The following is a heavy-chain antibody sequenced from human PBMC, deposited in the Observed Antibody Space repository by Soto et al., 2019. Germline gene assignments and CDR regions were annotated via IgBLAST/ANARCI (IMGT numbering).Heavy chain of an antibody. D-gene: IGHD1-1*01. CDR3: ASQLSDY. J-gene: IGHJ4*02. CDR1: GFTFSSYS. V-gene: IGHV3-48*02. Sequence: GGSLRLSCAASGFTFSSYSMIWVRQAPGKGLEWVSYISGSSATIYYADSVKGRFTISRDNAKNSLFLQMNSLRDEDTAVYYCASQLSDYWGQGTLVTVSS. CDR2: ISGSSATI.